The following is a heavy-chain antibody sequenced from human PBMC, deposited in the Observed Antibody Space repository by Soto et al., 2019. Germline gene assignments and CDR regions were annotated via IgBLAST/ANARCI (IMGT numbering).Heavy chain of an antibody. V-gene: IGHV1-18*01. CDR3: ARKSSSSSWFDP. CDR1: GYTFFTYG. CDR2: ISTYNGNT. Sequence: GASVKVSCKASGYTFFTYGITWLRQAPGQGLEWLGWISTYNGNTNYAQKLQGRVTMTTDTSTRTAYMELRSLTSDDTAVYYCARKSSSSSWFDPWGQGTLVTVSS. J-gene: IGHJ5*02. D-gene: IGHD6-6*01.